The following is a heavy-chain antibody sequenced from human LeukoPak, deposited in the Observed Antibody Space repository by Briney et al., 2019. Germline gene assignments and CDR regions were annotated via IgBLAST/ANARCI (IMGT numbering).Heavy chain of an antibody. J-gene: IGHJ6*02. CDR1: GLTFSSYA. Sequence: GGSLRLSCAASGLTFSSYAMSWVRQAPGKGLEWVSAISGSGGSTYYADSVKGRFTISRDNSKNTLYLQMNSLRAEDTAVYYCATHYDFWSPDYYYYGMDVWGRGTTVTVSS. CDR2: ISGSGGST. D-gene: IGHD3-3*01. CDR3: ATHYDFWSPDYYYYGMDV. V-gene: IGHV3-23*01.